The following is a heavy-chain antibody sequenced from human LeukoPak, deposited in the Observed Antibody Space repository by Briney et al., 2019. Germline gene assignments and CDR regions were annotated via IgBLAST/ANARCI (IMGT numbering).Heavy chain of an antibody. V-gene: IGHV3-53*01. CDR2: IYSGGST. D-gene: IGHD3-9*01. CDR1: GFTFSNFA. Sequence: GGSLRLSCAASGFTFSNFAVSWVRQAPGKGLEWVSVIYSGGSTYYADSVKGRFTISRDNSKNTLYLQMNSLRAEDTAVYYCARDLMYYDILTGYYRDWGQGTLVTVSS. CDR3: ARDLMYYDILTGYYRD. J-gene: IGHJ4*02.